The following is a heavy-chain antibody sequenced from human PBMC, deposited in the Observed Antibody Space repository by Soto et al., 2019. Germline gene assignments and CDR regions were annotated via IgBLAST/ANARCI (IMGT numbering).Heavy chain of an antibody. CDR3: ARDTAGDDRMNNEVDP. Sequence: QVQLVESGGGVVQPGRSLRLSCAASGFTFSTYGMHWVRQAPGKGLEWVAVICYDGSNKYYGDSVKGRFTISRDNSKNTLYLQMTSVRAEDTAVYYWARDTAGDDRMNNEVDPGGQGILVTVSS. V-gene: IGHV3-33*01. D-gene: IGHD5-18*01. CDR2: ICYDGSNK. J-gene: IGHJ5*02. CDR1: GFTFSTYG.